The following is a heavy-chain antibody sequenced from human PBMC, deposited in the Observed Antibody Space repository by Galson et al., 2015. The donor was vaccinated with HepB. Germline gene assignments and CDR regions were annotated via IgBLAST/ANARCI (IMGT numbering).Heavy chain of an antibody. J-gene: IGHJ5*02. V-gene: IGHV3-48*02. CDR2: ISSSRSTV. D-gene: IGHD3-10*01. CDR3: ARGEFGWFDP. CDR1: GFTFRTYS. Sequence: LRLSCAASGFTFRTYSMNWVRQAPGKGLEWVSYISSSRSTVYYADSVKGRVTISRDNAKNSLYLQMNSLRDEDTAVYYCARGEFGWFDPWGQGTLVTVSS.